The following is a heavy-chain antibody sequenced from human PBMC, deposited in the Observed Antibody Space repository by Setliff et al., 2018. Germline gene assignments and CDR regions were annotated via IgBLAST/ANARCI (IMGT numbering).Heavy chain of an antibody. V-gene: IGHV4-39*07. J-gene: IGHJ4*02. CDR3: ARAKGYCSSTSCRIYYFDY. CDR1: GASISGSAYY. CDR2: VYSSGSP. D-gene: IGHD2-2*01. Sequence: SETLSLTCNVSGASISGSAYYWGWIRQPPGKGLEWIGSVYSSGSPYYNPSLKSRVTISMDTSKNQFSLKVNSLTAADTAVYYCARAKGYCSSTSCRIYYFDYWGQGTLVTVSS.